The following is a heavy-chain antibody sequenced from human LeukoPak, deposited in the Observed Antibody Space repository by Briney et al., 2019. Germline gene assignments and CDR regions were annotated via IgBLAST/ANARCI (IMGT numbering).Heavy chain of an antibody. Sequence: GGSLRLSCAAAGFTFSSYWMSWVRQAPGKGLEWVANIKHDGSEKYDVDSVKGRFTISRDNARNSLYLQMNSLRVEDTAVYFCATSSTARGGTDYWGQGTLDTVSS. CDR3: ATSSTARGGTDY. D-gene: IGHD2-2*01. CDR2: IKHDGSEK. J-gene: IGHJ4*02. V-gene: IGHV3-7*01. CDR1: GFTFSSYW.